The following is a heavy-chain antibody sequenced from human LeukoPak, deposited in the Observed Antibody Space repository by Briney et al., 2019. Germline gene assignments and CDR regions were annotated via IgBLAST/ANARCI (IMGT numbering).Heavy chain of an antibody. J-gene: IGHJ4*02. Sequence: GGSLRLSCAASGFTFSSYAMSWVRQAPGKGLEWVSAISGSGGSTYYADSVKGRFTISRDNSKNTLYLQMNSLRAEDTAVYYCAKKRCGSTSCSYFDYWGQGTLVTVSS. CDR2: ISGSGGST. V-gene: IGHV3-23*01. CDR1: GFTFSSYA. CDR3: AKKRCGSTSCSYFDY. D-gene: IGHD2-2*01.